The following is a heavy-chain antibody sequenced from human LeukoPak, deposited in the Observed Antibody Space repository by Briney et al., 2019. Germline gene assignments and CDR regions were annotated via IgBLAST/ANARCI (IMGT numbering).Heavy chain of an antibody. Sequence: PGGSLRLSCAASGFPFSSYWMSWVRQAPGKGLEWVANIKPDGSEKSYVDSVKGRFTISRDNAKNSLYLQMNSLRAEDTAVYYCARVFYDSGSPIALDYWGQGTLVTVSS. CDR3: ARVFYDSGSPIALDY. V-gene: IGHV3-7*02. CDR2: IKPDGSEK. J-gene: IGHJ4*02. D-gene: IGHD3-10*01. CDR1: GFPFSSYW.